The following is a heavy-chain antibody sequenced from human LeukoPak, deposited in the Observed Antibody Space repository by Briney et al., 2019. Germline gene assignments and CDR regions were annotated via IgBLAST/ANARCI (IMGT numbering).Heavy chain of an antibody. CDR1: GFTFSSYW. V-gene: IGHV3-74*01. CDR3: ARVERHYGSGSLIDY. J-gene: IGHJ4*02. Sequence: GGSLRLSCAASGFTFSSYWMHWVRQAPGKGLVWVSRINSDGSSTSYTDSVKGRFTISRDNAKNTLYLQMNSLRAEDTAVYYCARVERHYGSGSLIDYWGQGTLVTVSS. D-gene: IGHD3-10*01. CDR2: INSDGSST.